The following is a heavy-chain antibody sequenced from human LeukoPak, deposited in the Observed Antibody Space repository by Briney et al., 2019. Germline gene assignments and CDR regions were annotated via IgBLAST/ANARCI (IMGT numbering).Heavy chain of an antibody. CDR1: GGSISDYY. V-gene: IGHV4-59*08. Sequence: SDTLSLTCTVSGGSISDYYWSWIRQPPGKGLDYIGYNSDSGSAHYYPSLKSRVTISVDTSKKQFSLKLSSVTAADTAVYYCARRSRYGSGTLDYWGQGALVTVSS. J-gene: IGHJ4*02. CDR3: ARRSRYGSGTLDY. CDR2: NSDSGSA. D-gene: IGHD3-10*01.